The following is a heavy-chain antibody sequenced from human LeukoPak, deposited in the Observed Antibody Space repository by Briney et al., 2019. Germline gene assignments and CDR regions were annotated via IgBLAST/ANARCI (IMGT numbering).Heavy chain of an antibody. V-gene: IGHV4-59*03. CDR2: IYYRGGT. Sequence: GSLRLSCAASGFTFSSYAMSWLRQPPGKGLEWIGYIYYRGGTNYNPSLKSRVAISLDTSKNQFALSLSSVTAADTAVYYCAKVKGGYFYALDSWGQGTLVTVHS. CDR1: GFTFSSYA. J-gene: IGHJ4*02. D-gene: IGHD5-12*01. CDR3: AKVKGGYFYALDS.